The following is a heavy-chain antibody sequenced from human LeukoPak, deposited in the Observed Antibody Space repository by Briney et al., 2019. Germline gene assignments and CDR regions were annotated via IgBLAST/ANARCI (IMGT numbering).Heavy chain of an antibody. CDR1: GFTFDDYG. D-gene: IGHD3-3*01. CDR3: AILEWPRYYYYMDV. V-gene: IGHV3-20*04. J-gene: IGHJ6*03. CDR2: INWNGGST. Sequence: GGSLRLSCAASGFTFDDYGMSWVRQAPGKGLEWVSGINWNGGSTGYADSVKGRFTISRDNAKNSLYLQMNSLRAEDTAVYYCAILEWPRYYYYMDVWGKGTAVTVSS.